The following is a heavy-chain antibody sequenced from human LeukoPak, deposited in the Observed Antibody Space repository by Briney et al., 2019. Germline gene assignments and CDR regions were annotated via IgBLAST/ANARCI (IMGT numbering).Heavy chain of an antibody. CDR2: ISGSGGST. J-gene: IGHJ4*02. CDR1: GFTFSRYA. V-gene: IGHV3-23*01. CDR3: ARGSGSYYRY. Sequence: GGSLRLSCEASGFTFSRYAMSWVRQAPGKGLEWVSGISGSGGSTYYPDSVKGRFTISRDNSKNTLYLQMNSLRAEDTAVYYCARGSGSYYRYWGQGTLVTVSS. D-gene: IGHD3-10*01.